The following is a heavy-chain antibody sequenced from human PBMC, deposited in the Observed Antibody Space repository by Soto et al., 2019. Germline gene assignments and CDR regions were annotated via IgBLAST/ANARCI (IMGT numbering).Heavy chain of an antibody. CDR3: AREQIAAGAPYMDV. J-gene: IGHJ6*03. D-gene: IGHD6-13*01. V-gene: IGHV3-33*01. Sequence: QVQLVESGGGVVQPGRSPRLSCAASGFSFNTYAMHWVRQAPGKGLEWVAVIWNDGSNKNYADSVKGRFTISRDNSKSTLDLQMNSLRAEDTAVYYCAREQIAAGAPYMDVWGKGTTVTVSS. CDR1: GFSFNTYA. CDR2: IWNDGSNK.